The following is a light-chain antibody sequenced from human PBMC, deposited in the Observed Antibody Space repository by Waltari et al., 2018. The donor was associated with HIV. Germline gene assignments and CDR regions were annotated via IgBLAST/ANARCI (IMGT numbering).Light chain of an antibody. CDR1: TRNIGFFNL. V-gene: IGLV2-14*01. Sequence: QSALTQPASVSGSPGQSLTITCTGTTRNIGFFNLVSWYQQYPGQAPQLIICGVTSRPPGVSNRFSGSKSGNTASLTISGLQTDDEAEYYCNSYSSDDTVVFGGGTKLTVL. CDR3: NSYSSDDTVV. CDR2: GVT. J-gene: IGLJ2*01.